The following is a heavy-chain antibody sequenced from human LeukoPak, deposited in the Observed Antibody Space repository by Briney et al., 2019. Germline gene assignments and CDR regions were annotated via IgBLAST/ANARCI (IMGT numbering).Heavy chain of an antibody. CDR2: ISSSSSYI. CDR1: GFTFSDHY. CDR3: ARSAGDY. V-gene: IGHV3-21*01. J-gene: IGHJ4*02. Sequence: GGSLRLSCAASGFTFSDHYMDWVRQAPGKGLEWVSSISSSSSYIYYADSVKGRFTISRDNAKNSLYLQMNSLRAEDTAVYYCARSAGDYWGQGTLVTVSS.